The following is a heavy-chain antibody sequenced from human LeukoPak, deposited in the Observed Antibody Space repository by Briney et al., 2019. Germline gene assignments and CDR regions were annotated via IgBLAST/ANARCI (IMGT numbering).Heavy chain of an antibody. D-gene: IGHD6-19*01. Sequence: ASVKVSCKASGYTFTSYAMNWVRQAPGQGLEWMGWITTNTGNPTYAQGFTGRFVFSLDTSVSTAYLQISSLEAEDTAVYYCARSGDSSGWYSDFWGQGTLVTVSS. CDR2: ITTNTGNP. J-gene: IGHJ4*02. CDR1: GYTFTSYA. CDR3: ARSGDSSGWYSDF. V-gene: IGHV7-4-1*02.